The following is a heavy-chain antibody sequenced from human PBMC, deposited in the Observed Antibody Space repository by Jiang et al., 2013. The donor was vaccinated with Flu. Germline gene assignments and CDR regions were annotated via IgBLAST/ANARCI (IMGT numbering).Heavy chain of an antibody. V-gene: IGHV3-21*01. CDR1: SYS. Sequence: SYSMNWVRQAPGKGLEWVSSISSSSSYIYYADSVKGRFTISRDNAKNSLYLQMNSLRAEDTAVYYCARDLPGYSGFDYWGQGTLVTVSS. J-gene: IGHJ4*02. CDR3: ARDLPGYSGFDY. D-gene: IGHD3-9*01. CDR2: ISSSSSYI.